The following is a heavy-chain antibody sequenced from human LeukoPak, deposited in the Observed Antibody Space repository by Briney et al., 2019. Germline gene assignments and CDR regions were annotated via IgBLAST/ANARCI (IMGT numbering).Heavy chain of an antibody. V-gene: IGHV4-39*07. Sequence: SETLSLTCSVSGGSITSSSYYWAWIRQPPEKGLEWLGSVYYTGGTNYSPSLRSRVTISVDTSKNQFSLKLSSVTAADTAVYYCARGQENCGGDCGVAYWGQGTLVTVSS. D-gene: IGHD2-21*02. CDR2: VYYTGGT. J-gene: IGHJ4*02. CDR3: ARGQENCGGDCGVAY. CDR1: GGSITSSSYY.